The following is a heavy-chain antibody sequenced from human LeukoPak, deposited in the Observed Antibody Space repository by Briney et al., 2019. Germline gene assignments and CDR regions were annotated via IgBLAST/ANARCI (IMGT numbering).Heavy chain of an antibody. Sequence: SETLSLTCTVSGYSISSGYYWGWIRQPPGKGLEWIGSIYHSGSTYYNPSLKSRVTISVDTSKNQFSLKLSSVTAADTAVYYCASGVAFFDYWGQGTLVTVSS. CDR2: IYHSGST. D-gene: IGHD3-3*01. V-gene: IGHV4-38-2*02. CDR1: GYSISSGYY. CDR3: ASGVAFFDY. J-gene: IGHJ4*02.